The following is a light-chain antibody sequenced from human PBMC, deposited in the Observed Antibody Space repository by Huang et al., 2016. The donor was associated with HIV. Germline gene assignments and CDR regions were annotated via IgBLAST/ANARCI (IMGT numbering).Light chain of an antibody. J-gene: IGKJ4*01. CDR3: QQYFTSPPLT. Sequence: DIQMTQSPSSLSASVGDRVTITCRASQGISNSLAWYQQKPGRAPKLLVYAASRLGSGVPSRFSSRGSGTDYTLTISRLQPEDFATYYCQQYFTSPPLTFGGGTKVEIK. CDR2: AAS. CDR1: QGISNS. V-gene: IGKV1-NL1*01.